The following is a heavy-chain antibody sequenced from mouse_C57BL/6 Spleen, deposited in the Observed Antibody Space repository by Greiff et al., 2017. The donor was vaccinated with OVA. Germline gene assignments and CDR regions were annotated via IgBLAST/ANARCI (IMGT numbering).Heavy chain of an antibody. CDR2: ISDGGSYT. J-gene: IGHJ3*01. Sequence: EVNVVESGGGLVKPGGSLKLSCAASGFTFSSYAMSWVRQTPEKRLEWVATISDGGSYTYYPDNVKGRFTISRDNAKNNLYLQMRHLKSEDTAMYYCARGKAWFAYWGQGTLVTVSA. V-gene: IGHV5-4*03. CDR1: GFTFSSYA. CDR3: ARGKAWFAY.